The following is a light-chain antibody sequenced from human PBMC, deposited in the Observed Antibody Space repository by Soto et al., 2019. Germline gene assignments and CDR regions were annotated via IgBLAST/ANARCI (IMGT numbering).Light chain of an antibody. J-gene: IGKJ1*01. CDR2: GAS. CDR1: QSVTNNY. Sequence: EIVLTQATGALSSSPGERATLFCRASQSVTNNYLAWYHQIPGQPPRLLIYGASSRATGIPDRFSGSGSGTDSTLTISRLEPEDFAMYYCQLYGSSRTFGQGTKVDIK. CDR3: QLYGSSRT. V-gene: IGKV3-20*01.